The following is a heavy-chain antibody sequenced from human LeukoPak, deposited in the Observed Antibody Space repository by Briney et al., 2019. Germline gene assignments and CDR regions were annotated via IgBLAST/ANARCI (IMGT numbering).Heavy chain of an antibody. CDR3: ALYSSVFDP. V-gene: IGHV4-59*01. CDR2: IYYSGST. J-gene: IGHJ5*02. D-gene: IGHD6-25*01. Sequence: SETLSLTCTVSGGSISSYYWSWIRQPPGKGLEWIGYIYYSGSTNYNPSLKSRVTMSVDTAKNQFSLRLTSVTAADTAVYYCALYSSVFDPWGQGTLVTVSS. CDR1: GGSISSYY.